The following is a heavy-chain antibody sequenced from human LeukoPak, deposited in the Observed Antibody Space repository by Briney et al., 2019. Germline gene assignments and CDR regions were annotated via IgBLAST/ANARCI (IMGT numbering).Heavy chain of an antibody. CDR2: INWNGGST. V-gene: IGHV3-20*04. CDR1: GFTFDDYG. J-gene: IGHJ4*02. Sequence: PGGSLRLSCAASGFTFDDYGMSWVRQAPGKGLEWVSGINWNGGSTGYADSVKGRFTISRDNSKNTLYLQVNSLRAEDTAVYYCAQWLVYYFDYWGQGTLVTVSS. D-gene: IGHD6-19*01. CDR3: AQWLVYYFDY.